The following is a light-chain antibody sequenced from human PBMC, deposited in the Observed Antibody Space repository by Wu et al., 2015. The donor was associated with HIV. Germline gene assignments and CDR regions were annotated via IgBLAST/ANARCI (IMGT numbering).Light chain of an antibody. CDR3: QQSYSIPPT. J-gene: IGKJ4*01. Sequence: DIQLTQSPSFLSASVGDRVTITCRASQGISSYLAWYQQKPGKAPKLLIYAASTLQSGVPSRFSGSGSGTEFTLTISSLQPEDFAVYYCQQSYSIPPTFGGGTKVEIK. CDR2: AAS. CDR1: QGISSY. V-gene: IGKV1-9*01.